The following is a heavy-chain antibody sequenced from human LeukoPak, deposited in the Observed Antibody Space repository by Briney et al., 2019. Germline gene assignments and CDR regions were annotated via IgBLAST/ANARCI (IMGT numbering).Heavy chain of an antibody. CDR1: GGSISSSSYY. CDR3: ARADIVATIGFDY. D-gene: IGHD5-12*01. Sequence: PSETLSLTCTVSGGSISSSSYYWGWIRQPPGKGLEWIGSIYYSGSTYYNPSLKSRVTISVDTSKNQFSLKLSSVTAADTAVYYCARADIVATIGFDYWGQGTLVTVSS. CDR2: IYYSGST. J-gene: IGHJ4*02. V-gene: IGHV4-39*01.